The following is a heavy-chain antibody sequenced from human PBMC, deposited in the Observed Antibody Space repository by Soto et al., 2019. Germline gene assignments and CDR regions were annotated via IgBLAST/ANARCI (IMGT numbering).Heavy chain of an antibody. Sequence: QVQLVQSGAEVKKPGASVKVSCKASGYTFTSYAMHWVRQAPGQRLEWMGWINAGNGNSKYSQKFQGRVTITRDTSASTAYMELSSLRSEDTAVYYCASGRSGSYYIFDYWGQGTLVTVSS. CDR1: GYTFTSYA. V-gene: IGHV1-3*01. CDR3: ASGRSGSYYIFDY. CDR2: INAGNGNS. D-gene: IGHD3-10*01. J-gene: IGHJ4*02.